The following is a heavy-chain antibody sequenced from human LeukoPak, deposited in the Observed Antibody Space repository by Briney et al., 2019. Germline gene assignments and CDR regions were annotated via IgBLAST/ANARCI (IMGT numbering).Heavy chain of an antibody. CDR2: ISNDGDDK. V-gene: IGHV3-30-3*01. CDR3: ARGPDQRQWDAFDI. J-gene: IGHJ3*02. Sequence: QAGGSLRLSCAASGFTFSRYPMHWVRQAPGKGLEWVAVISNDGDDKHSADSVKGRFTISRDNSKNTLYLQMNSLRAEDTAVYYCARGPDQRQWDAFDIWGQGTMVTVSS. CDR1: GFTFSRYP. D-gene: IGHD6-19*01.